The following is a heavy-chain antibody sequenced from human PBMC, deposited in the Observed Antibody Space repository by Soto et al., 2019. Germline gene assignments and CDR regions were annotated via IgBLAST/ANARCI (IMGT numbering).Heavy chain of an antibody. CDR2: ISGDGGST. D-gene: IGHD3-3*01. CDR3: AKVSFLGWEFDY. CDR1: GFTFDDYA. V-gene: IGHV3-43*02. Sequence: GGSLRLSCAASGFTFDDYAMHWVRQAPGKGLEWVSLISGDGGSTYYTDSVKGRFTISRDNSKNSLYLQMNSLRTEDTALYYCAKVSFLGWEFDYWGQGTLGTVSS. J-gene: IGHJ4*02.